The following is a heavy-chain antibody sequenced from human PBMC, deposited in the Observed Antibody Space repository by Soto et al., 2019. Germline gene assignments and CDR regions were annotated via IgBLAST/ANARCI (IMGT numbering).Heavy chain of an antibody. Sequence: PGGSLRLSCAASGFTFSDYYMSWIRQAPGKGLEWVSYISSSGSTIYYADSVKGRFTISRDNAKNSLYLQMNSLRAEDTAVYYCAIGLRLWFWELLPYFDYWGQGTLVTVSS. CDR1: GFTFSDYY. CDR2: ISSSGSTI. D-gene: IGHD3-10*01. CDR3: AIGLRLWFWELLPYFDY. V-gene: IGHV3-11*01. J-gene: IGHJ4*02.